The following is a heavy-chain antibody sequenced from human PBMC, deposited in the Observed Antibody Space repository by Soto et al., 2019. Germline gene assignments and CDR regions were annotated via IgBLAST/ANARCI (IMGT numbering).Heavy chain of an antibody. J-gene: IGHJ5*02. CDR3: AHLYAESGYDWRYDP. CDR2: IYWDDDK. V-gene: IGHV2-5*02. Sequence: SGPTLVNPTQTLTLTCNFSGFSLSTKGVGVGWIRQPPGKALEWLGIIYWDDDKRYRPSLNNRLTVTKDTSKNQVVLTMTNVDTVDTGTYFCAHLYAESGYDWRYDPWGQGTRVTVSS. D-gene: IGHD5-12*01. CDR1: GFSLSTKGVG.